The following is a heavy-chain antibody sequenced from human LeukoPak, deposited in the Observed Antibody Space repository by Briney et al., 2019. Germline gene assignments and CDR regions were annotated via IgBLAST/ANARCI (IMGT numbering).Heavy chain of an antibody. CDR1: GGSFSGYY. CDR3: ARDHSGSYVAFDI. V-gene: IGHV4-34*01. J-gene: IGHJ3*02. CDR2: INHSGST. D-gene: IGHD1-26*01. Sequence: SETLSLTCAVYGGSFSGYYWSWIRQPPGKGLEWIGEINHSGSTNYNPSLKSRVTISVDTSKNQFSLKLSSVTAADTAVYYCARDHSGSYVAFDIWGQGTMVTVSS.